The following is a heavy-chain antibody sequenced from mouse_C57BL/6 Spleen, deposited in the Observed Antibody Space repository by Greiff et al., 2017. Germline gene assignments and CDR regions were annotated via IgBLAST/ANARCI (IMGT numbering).Heavy chain of an antibody. CDR3: ARITTDWYFDV. D-gene: IGHD1-1*01. CDR2: IDPSDSYT. V-gene: IGHV1-50*01. Sequence: QVQLQQPGAELVKPGASVKLSCKASGYTFPSYWMQWVKQRPGQGLEWIGEIDPSDSYTNSNQKFKGKATLTVDTSSSTAYMQLSSVTSDDAAVYYCARITTDWYFDVWGTGTTVTVSS. J-gene: IGHJ1*03. CDR1: GYTFPSYW.